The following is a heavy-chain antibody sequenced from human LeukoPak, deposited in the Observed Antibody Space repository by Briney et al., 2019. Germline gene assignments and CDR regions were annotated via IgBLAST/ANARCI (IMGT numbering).Heavy chain of an antibody. Sequence: GGSLRLSCAPSVFTFSSYAMSWVRESTGQGLEWVSAICGSGGSIYYADSVKARFTISRDNSKNSLYLQMNSVRGEHTAVYYCAKDRTSDYWGQGTLVTVSS. J-gene: IGHJ4*01. CDR2: ICGSGGSI. V-gene: IGHV3-23*01. CDR3: AKDRTSDY. CDR1: VFTFSSYA.